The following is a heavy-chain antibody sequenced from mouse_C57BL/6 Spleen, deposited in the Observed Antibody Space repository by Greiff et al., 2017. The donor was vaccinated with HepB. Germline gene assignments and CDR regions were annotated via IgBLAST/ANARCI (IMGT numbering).Heavy chain of an antibody. V-gene: IGHV1-15*01. D-gene: IGHD1-1*01. CDR1: GYTFTDYE. CDR2: IDPETGGT. Sequence: QVQLQQSGAELVRPGASVTLSCKASGYTFTDYEMHWVKQTPVHGLEWIGAIDPETGGTAYNQKFKGKAILTADKSSSTAYMELRSLTSEGSAVYYCTRVDYYGSSYRYFDVWGTGTTVTVSS. J-gene: IGHJ1*03. CDR3: TRVDYYGSSYRYFDV.